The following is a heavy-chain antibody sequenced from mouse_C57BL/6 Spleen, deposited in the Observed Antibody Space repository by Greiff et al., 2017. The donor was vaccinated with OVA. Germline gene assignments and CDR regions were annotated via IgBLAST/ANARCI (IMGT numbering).Heavy chain of an antibody. CDR3: ATDGYYPSWCAY. J-gene: IGHJ3*01. CDR2: INPSNGGT. CDR1: GYTFTSYW. V-gene: IGHV1-53*01. Sequence: QVQLQQPGTDLVKPGASVKLSCQSSGYTFTSYWMHWVKQRPGQGLEWIGNINPSNGGTNYTEKFKSKATLTVDKSSITAYMQLSSLTSEDSGVYYCATDGYYPSWCAYWGQGTLLTVSA. D-gene: IGHD2-3*01.